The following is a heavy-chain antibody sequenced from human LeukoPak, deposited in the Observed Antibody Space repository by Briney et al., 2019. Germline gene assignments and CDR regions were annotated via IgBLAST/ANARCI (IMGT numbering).Heavy chain of an antibody. Sequence: ASVKVSCKASGYTLTSYGISWVRHAPGQGLEWMGWISAYNGNTNYAQKLQGRVTMTTDTSTSTAYMELRSLRSDDTAVYYCARVPLIVVVPAALSGDYWGQGTLVTVSS. V-gene: IGHV1-18*04. CDR1: GYTLTSYG. CDR2: ISAYNGNT. D-gene: IGHD2-2*01. CDR3: ARVPLIVVVPAALSGDY. J-gene: IGHJ4*02.